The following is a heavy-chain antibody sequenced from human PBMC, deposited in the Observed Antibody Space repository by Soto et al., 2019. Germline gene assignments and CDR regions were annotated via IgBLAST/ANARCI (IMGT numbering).Heavy chain of an antibody. D-gene: IGHD4-17*01. CDR3: AHAGDYDLLTFDH. CDR2: IYWDDDK. Sequence: QITLKESGPTLVRPAQTLTLTCAFSGFSLTTYDMGVAWICQPPGKALEWLALIYWDDDKRYSPSLKDRLAISKDTSRNQVVLTITNMDPGDTATYFCAHAGDYDLLTFDHWGPGTLVTVSS. V-gene: IGHV2-5*02. J-gene: IGHJ4*02. CDR1: GFSLTTYDMG.